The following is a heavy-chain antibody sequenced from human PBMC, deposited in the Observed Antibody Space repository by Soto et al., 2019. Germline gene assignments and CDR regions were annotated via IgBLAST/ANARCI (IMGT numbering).Heavy chain of an antibody. V-gene: IGHV1-18*01. D-gene: IGHD3-16*02. CDR2: ISAYNGNT. J-gene: IGHJ4*02. CDR3: ARYDYDYVWGSYRSVGAIPNYFDY. Sequence: GASVKVSCKASGYTFTSYGISWVRQAPGQGLEWMGWISAYNGNTNYAQKLQGRVTMTTDTSTSTAYMELRSLRSDDTAVYYCARYDYDYVWGSYRSVGAIPNYFDYWGQGTLVTVSS. CDR1: GYTFTSYG.